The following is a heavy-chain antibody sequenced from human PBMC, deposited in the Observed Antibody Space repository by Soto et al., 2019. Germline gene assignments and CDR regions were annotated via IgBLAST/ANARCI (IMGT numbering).Heavy chain of an antibody. CDR1: GFTFSTFW. J-gene: IGHJ3*02. Sequence: EVHLVKSGEGLVQPGGSLRLSCAASGFTFSTFWVSWVRQAPGKGLEWLANIKPDGSEKNFADSVKGRFTISRDNTNNSQYLQMNSLRAEDTAVYYCARITAGGYRAFDIWGQGTMVTVSS. CDR2: IKPDGSEK. CDR3: ARITAGGYRAFDI. V-gene: IGHV3-7*04. D-gene: IGHD6-13*01.